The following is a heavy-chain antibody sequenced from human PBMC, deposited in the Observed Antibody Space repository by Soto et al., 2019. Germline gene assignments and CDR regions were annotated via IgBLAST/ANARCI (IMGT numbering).Heavy chain of an antibody. Sequence: PXGSLLLSCAASGFTFSSYWMHWVRQAPGKGLVWVSRINSDGSSTSYADSVKGRFTISRDNAKNTLYLQMNSLRAEDTAVYYCAREGVHLWLPPHFDYWGQGTLVTVP. CDR2: INSDGSST. CDR3: AREGVHLWLPPHFDY. J-gene: IGHJ4*02. V-gene: IGHV3-74*01. D-gene: IGHD5-18*01. CDR1: GFTFSSYW.